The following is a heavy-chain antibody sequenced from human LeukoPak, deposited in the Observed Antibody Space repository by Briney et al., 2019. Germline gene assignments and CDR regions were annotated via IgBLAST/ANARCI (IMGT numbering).Heavy chain of an antibody. Sequence: PGGSLRLSCAASGFTVSSNYMSWVRQAPGKGLEWVSVIYSGGSTYYADSVKGRFTISRGNSKNTLYLQMNSLRAEDTAVYYCATYSSGYYYYGMDVWGQGTTVTVSS. D-gene: IGHD3-22*01. J-gene: IGHJ6*02. CDR1: GFTVSSNY. CDR3: ATYSSGYYYYGMDV. CDR2: IYSGGST. V-gene: IGHV3-53*01.